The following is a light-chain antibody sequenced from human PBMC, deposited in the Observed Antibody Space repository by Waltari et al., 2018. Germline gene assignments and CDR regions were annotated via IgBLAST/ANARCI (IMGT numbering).Light chain of an antibody. CDR2: DAS. V-gene: IGKV3-15*01. CDR1: QSVGSN. Sequence: EIVMTQSPATLSVSPGERATLSCRASQSVGSNFAWYQHTPGQAPRLLIYDASTRAIGIPARFSGRGSGTEFTLTISSLQSEDFAVYYCQQYNNWPRTFGQGTKLEIK. CDR3: QQYNNWPRT. J-gene: IGKJ2*01.